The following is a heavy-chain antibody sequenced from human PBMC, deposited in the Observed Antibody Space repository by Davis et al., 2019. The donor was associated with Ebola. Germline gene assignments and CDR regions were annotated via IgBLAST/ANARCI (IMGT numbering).Heavy chain of an antibody. J-gene: IGHJ5*02. Sequence: GESLKRAYEDSGFIGSRYAIHWVRQAPGWWLAWVSSISVRSITYHADSVKGRFTISRDNSKNTLYLQMNSLRAEDTAVYYCAKVHPPTTVTTGWFDPWGQGTLVTVSS. CDR3: AKVHPPTTVTTGWFDP. V-gene: IGHV3-23*01. CDR1: GFIGSRYA. D-gene: IGHD4-17*01. CDR2: ISVRSIT.